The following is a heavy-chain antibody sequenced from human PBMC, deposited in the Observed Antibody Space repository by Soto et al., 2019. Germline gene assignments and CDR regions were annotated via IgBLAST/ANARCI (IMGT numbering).Heavy chain of an antibody. V-gene: IGHV3-33*01. CDR3: ARHSLSYRTGANGWFDP. CDR2: IWYDGSYK. Sequence: GGSLRLSCAASGFHFSDYGMHWVRQAPGKGLEWVAVIWYDGSYKYYADAVKGRFTISGDNSKTTLYLQMDSLRAEDTAVYYCARHSLSYRTGANGWFDPWVQGTMVTVSS. J-gene: IGHJ5*02. CDR1: GFHFSDYG. D-gene: IGHD2-8*02.